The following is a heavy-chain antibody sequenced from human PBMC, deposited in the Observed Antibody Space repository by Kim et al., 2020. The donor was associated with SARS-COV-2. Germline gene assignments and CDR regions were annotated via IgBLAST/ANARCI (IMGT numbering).Heavy chain of an antibody. CDR2: ISTFNGKT. CDR1: GYTFTNYG. V-gene: IGHV1-18*01. Sequence: ASVKVSCKASGYTFTNYGVTWVRQAPGQGLEWMGWISTFNGKTKFAQKFHGRVTMSTDTTTSTAYMELWGLSYDDTAVYYCARERFNHYDSSGYYDAFD. D-gene: IGHD3-22*01. J-gene: IGHJ3*02. CDR3: ARERFNHYDSSGYYDAFD.